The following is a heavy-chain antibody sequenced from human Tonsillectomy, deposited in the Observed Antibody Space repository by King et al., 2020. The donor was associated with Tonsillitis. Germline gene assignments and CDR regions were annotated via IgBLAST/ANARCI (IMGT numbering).Heavy chain of an antibody. J-gene: IGHJ5*02. V-gene: IGHV3-21*01. CDR2: ISSTGTSYI. CDR1: GFTFSSYS. CDR3: ARHPTGWPNWFDP. Sequence: VQLVESGGGLVKPGGSLRLSCAASGFTFSSYSMSWVRQAPGKGLEWVSSISSTGTSYIYYADSVRGRFTISRDNAKNSLYLQMNSLGAEDTAVYYCARHPTGWPNWFDPWGQGTLVTVSS. D-gene: IGHD6-19*01.